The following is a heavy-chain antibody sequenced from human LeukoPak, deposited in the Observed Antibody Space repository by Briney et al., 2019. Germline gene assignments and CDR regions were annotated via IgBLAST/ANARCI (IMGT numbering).Heavy chain of an antibody. CDR1: GYSFTSCW. CDR2: IYPGDSDT. Sequence: GESLKISCKGSGYSFTSCWIGWVRQMPGKGLEWMGIIYPGDSDTRYSPSFQGQVTISADKSISTAYLQWSSLKASDTAMYYCARHEGYCISSSCSDTFDIWGQGTMVTVSS. D-gene: IGHD2-2*01. V-gene: IGHV5-51*01. J-gene: IGHJ3*02. CDR3: ARHEGYCISSSCSDTFDI.